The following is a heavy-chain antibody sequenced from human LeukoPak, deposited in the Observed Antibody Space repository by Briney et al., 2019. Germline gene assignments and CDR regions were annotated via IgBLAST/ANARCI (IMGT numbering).Heavy chain of an antibody. J-gene: IGHJ4*02. CDR1: GFTFSNAW. V-gene: IGHV3-15*01. D-gene: IGHD3-22*01. Sequence: PGGSPRLSCAASGFTFSNAWMSWVRQAPGKGLEWVGRIKSKTDGGTTDYAAPVKGRFTISRDDSKNTPYLQMNSLKTEDTAVYYCTTYYYDSSGYYYHYWGQGTLVTVSS. CDR2: IKSKTDGGTT. CDR3: TTYYYDSSGYYYHY.